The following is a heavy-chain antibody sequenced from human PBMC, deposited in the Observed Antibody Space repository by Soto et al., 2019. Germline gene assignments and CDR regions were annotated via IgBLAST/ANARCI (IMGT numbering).Heavy chain of an antibody. CDR3: ARYYYDSSGPMPGAFDI. J-gene: IGHJ3*02. V-gene: IGHV4-30-4*08. D-gene: IGHD3-22*01. Sequence: TLSLACPVSAGSLSSGAYYWGWIRQPPGKGLEWIGYIYSSGTTYYNPSLESRVTISVDTSKNQFSLKLSSVTAADTTVYYCARYYYDSSGPMPGAFDIWGQGTMVTVSS. CDR2: IYSSGTT. CDR1: AGSLSSGAYY.